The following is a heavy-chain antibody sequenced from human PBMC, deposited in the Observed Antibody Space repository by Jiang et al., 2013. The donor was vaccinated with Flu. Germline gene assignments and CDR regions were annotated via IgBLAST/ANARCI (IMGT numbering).Heavy chain of an antibody. CDR3: ARLLVIIDY. CDR2: IYYSGST. J-gene: IGHJ4*02. V-gene: IGHV4-39*07. CDR1: GGSISSSSYY. D-gene: IGHD3-9*01. Sequence: TLSLTCTVSGGSISSSSYYWGWIRQPPGKGLEWIGSIYYSGSTYYNPSLKSRVTISVDTSKNQFSLKLSSVTAADTAVYYCARLLVIIDYWGQGTLVTVSS.